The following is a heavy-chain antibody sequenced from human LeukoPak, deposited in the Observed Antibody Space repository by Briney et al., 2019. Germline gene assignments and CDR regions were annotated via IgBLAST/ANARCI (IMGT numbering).Heavy chain of an antibody. V-gene: IGHV1-18*01. CDR2: ISAYNGNT. D-gene: IGHD3-9*01. J-gene: IGHJ4*02. CDR1: GYTFTSYG. Sequence: RASVKVSCKASGYTFTSYGICWVRQAPGPGLEWMGWISAYNGNTNYAQKLQGRVTMTTDTSTSTAYMELRSLRSDDTAVYYCARDGYYDILPDYWGQGTLVTVSS. CDR3: ARDGYYDILPDY.